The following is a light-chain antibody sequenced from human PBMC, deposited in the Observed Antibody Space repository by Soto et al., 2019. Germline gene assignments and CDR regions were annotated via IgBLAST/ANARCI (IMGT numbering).Light chain of an antibody. V-gene: IGKV3-20*01. J-gene: IGKJ2*01. Sequence: EIVLTQSPGTLSLSPGERATLSCRASQSLASNYLAWYQQKPGQAPRLLIYTASTRATGIPDRFSGSGSGTDFTLTISRLEPEDFAVYYCQHYESSLPPYTFGQGTKLEVK. CDR2: TAS. CDR3: QHYESSLPPYT. CDR1: QSLASNY.